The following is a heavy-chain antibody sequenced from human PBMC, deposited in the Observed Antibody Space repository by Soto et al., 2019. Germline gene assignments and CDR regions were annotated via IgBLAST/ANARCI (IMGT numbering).Heavy chain of an antibody. CDR3: ARDRVYYDDNWYDP. CDR1: GYTFTSYG. CDR2: ISAYNGNT. D-gene: IGHD3-3*01. Sequence: ASVKVSCKAAGYTFTSYGISWVRQAPGQGLEWMGWISAYNGNTNYAQKLQGRVTMTTDTSTSTAYMELRSLRSDDTAVYYCARDRVYYDDNWYDPWGQGTLVTVSS. J-gene: IGHJ5*02. V-gene: IGHV1-18*01.